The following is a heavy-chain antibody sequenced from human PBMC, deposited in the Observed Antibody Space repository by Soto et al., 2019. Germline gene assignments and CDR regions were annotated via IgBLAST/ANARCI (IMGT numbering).Heavy chain of an antibody. CDR1: GFTFFAYW. D-gene: IGHD2-21*02. CDR2: MKSDGSHT. Sequence: EVQLVESGGGLVQPGGSLRLSCAASGFTFFAYWIHCVPQVPGKGLVWVSRMKSDGSHTCYADSVRGRFTISRDNSKNTLYLQMNSLTAEDTAVYYCAKEGDCGKYAGENWLDSWGQGSLVTVSS. V-gene: IGHV3-74*01. CDR3: AKEGDCGKYAGENWLDS. J-gene: IGHJ5*01.